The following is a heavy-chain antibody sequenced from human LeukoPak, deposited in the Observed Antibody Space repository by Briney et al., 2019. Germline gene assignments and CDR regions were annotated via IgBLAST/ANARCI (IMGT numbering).Heavy chain of an antibody. CDR3: ARGIRARDYGDYGWFDP. D-gene: IGHD4-17*01. J-gene: IGHJ5*02. Sequence: GASVKVSCKASGYSFTGYYMHWVRQAPGQGLEWMGWINPNSGGTNYAQKFQGRVTMTRDTSISTAYMELSRLRSDDTAVYYCARGIRARDYGDYGWFDPWGQGTLVTVSS. CDR2: INPNSGGT. CDR1: GYSFTGYY. V-gene: IGHV1-2*02.